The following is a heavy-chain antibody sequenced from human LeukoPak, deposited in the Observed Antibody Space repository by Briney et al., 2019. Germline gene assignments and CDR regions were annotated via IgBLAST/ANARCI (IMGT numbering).Heavy chain of an antibody. CDR2: ITGTGSST. V-gene: IGHV3-23*01. D-gene: IGHD6-6*01. CDR3: AKISSSPLY. Sequence: GGSLRLSCAASGFSFSSYAMSWVRQAPGKGLEWVSSITGTGSSTYYADSVKGRFTISRDNSKNTLYLQMSGLRAEDTAIYYCAKISSSPLYWGQGTLVTVSS. J-gene: IGHJ4*02. CDR1: GFSFSSYA.